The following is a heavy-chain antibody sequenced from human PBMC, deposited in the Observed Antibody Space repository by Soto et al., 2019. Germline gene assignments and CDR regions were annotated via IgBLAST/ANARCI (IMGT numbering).Heavy chain of an antibody. CDR1: GFSFSDHY. J-gene: IGHJ4*02. CDR2: TRNKANRYTT. Sequence: EVQLVKSGGGLVQPGGSLRLSCAASGFSFSDHYMDWVRQAPGKGLEWVARTRNKANRYTTEYAASVKGRFTISRDDSKNSLYLQMSSLQTEDTAVYYCGRVGDYNFWSGPDYWGQGTLVTVSS. CDR3: GRVGDYNFWSGPDY. V-gene: IGHV3-72*01. D-gene: IGHD3-3*01.